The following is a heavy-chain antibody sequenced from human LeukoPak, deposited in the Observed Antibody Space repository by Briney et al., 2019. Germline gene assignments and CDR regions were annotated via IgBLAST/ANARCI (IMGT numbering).Heavy chain of an antibody. J-gene: IGHJ4*02. CDR1: GYTFTSYD. CDR2: MNPNSGNT. CDR3: ARDKSRTAMVTSFDY. Sequence: ASVKVSCKASGYTFTSYDINWVRQATGQGLEWMGWMNPNSGNTGYAQKFQGRVTMTRNTSISTAYMELRSLRSDDTAVYYCARDKSRTAMVTSFDYWGQGTLVTVSS. D-gene: IGHD5-18*01. V-gene: IGHV1-8*01.